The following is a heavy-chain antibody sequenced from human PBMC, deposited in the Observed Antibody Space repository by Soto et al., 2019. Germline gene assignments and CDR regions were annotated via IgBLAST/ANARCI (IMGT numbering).Heavy chain of an antibody. CDR2: VYYRGRS. Sequence: SETLSLTCTVSGVSVTNSSYYWGWIRQSPGKGLEWIGSVYYRGRSYSKSSVKSRVTISVDTSKNRFSLSLNSVTASDTAVYFCVSQRTTVPTQAYFDYWGPGALVTVSS. CDR3: VSQRTTVPTQAYFDY. D-gene: IGHD4-17*01. V-gene: IGHV4-39*01. J-gene: IGHJ4*02. CDR1: GVSVTNSSYY.